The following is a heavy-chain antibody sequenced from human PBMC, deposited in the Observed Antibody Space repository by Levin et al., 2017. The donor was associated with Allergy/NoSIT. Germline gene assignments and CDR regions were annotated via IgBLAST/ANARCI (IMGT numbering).Heavy chain of an antibody. J-gene: IGHJ6*02. V-gene: IGHV1-69*01. CDR1: GGTFSSFA. CDR3: ARAVPTVASNIDDYSYYYGMDV. CDR2: IIPVFGTV. D-gene: IGHD2/OR15-2a*01. Sequence: PGESLKISCKASGGTFSSFAISWVRQAPGEGLEWMGGIIPVFGTVHYAQKFQGRVTITADESASTAYMELSSLRSEDTAVYYCARAVPTVASNIDDYSYYYGMDVWGQGTTVTVSS.